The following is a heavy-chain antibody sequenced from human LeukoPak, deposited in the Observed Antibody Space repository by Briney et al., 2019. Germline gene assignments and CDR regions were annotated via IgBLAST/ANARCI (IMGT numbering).Heavy chain of an antibody. D-gene: IGHD3-22*01. CDR1: GYTFTGYY. CDR2: INPNSGGT. CDR3: ARSSPITMIAFDY. J-gene: IGHJ4*02. V-gene: IGHV1-2*02. Sequence: ASVKVSCKASGYTFTGYYMHWVRQAPGQGLEWMGWINPNSGGTNYAQKFQGRVTMTRDTSISTAYMELSRLRSDDTAVYYCARSSPITMIAFDYWGQGTLVTVSS.